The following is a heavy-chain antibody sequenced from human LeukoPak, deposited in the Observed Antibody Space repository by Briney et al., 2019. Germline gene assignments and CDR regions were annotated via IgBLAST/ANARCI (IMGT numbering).Heavy chain of an antibody. Sequence: GGSLRLSCAASGFTFSSYAMSWVRQAPGKGLEWVSAISGSGSSTYYADSVKGRFTISRDNSKNMLYLQMNSLRAEDTAVYYCAKGDSSIVVGVGMDVWGQGTTVTVSS. CDR3: AKGDSSIVVGVGMDV. J-gene: IGHJ6*02. V-gene: IGHV3-23*01. D-gene: IGHD2-2*01. CDR2: ISGSGSST. CDR1: GFTFSSYA.